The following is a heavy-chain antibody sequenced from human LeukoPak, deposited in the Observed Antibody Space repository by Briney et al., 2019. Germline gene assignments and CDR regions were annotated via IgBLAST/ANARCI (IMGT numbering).Heavy chain of an antibody. CDR2: INPNSGGT. CDR1: GYTFTGYY. J-gene: IGHJ3*02. V-gene: IGHV1-2*06. Sequence: GASVKVSCKASGYTFTGYYMHWVRQAPGQGLEWMGRINPNSGGTNYAQKFQGRVTMTRDTSISTAYMELSRLRSDDTAVYYCARALRVTIFGVVIPSRGAFDIWGQGTMVAVSP. CDR3: ARALRVTIFGVVIPSRGAFDI. D-gene: IGHD3-3*01.